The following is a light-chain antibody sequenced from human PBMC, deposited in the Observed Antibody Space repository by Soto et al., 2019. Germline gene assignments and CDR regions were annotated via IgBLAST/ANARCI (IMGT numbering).Light chain of an antibody. CDR3: CSYAGSSTWV. J-gene: IGLJ1*01. V-gene: IGLV2-23*01. CDR1: SSDVGSYNL. Sequence: QSVLTQPASVSGSPGQSITISCTGTSSDVGSYNLVSWYQQHPGKAPKLMIYEGSKRPSGVSNRFSGSKSGNTASLTISGLQXEDEADYYCCSYAGSSTWVFGTGTKLTVL. CDR2: EGS.